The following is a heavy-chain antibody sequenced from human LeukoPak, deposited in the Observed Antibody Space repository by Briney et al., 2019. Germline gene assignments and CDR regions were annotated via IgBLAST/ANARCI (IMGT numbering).Heavy chain of an antibody. Sequence: KPSETLSLTCAVYGGSFSGYYWSWIRQPPGKGLEWIGEINHSGSTNYNPSLKSRVTISVDTSKNQFSLKLSSVTAADTAVYYCARVVVVPAAIPFDYWAREPWSPSPQ. CDR3: ARVVVVPAAIPFDY. CDR1: GGSFSGYY. CDR2: INHSGST. J-gene: IGHJ4*02. V-gene: IGHV4-34*01. D-gene: IGHD2-2*02.